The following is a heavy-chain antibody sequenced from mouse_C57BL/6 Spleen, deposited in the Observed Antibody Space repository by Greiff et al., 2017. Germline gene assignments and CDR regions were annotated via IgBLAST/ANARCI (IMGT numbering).Heavy chain of an antibody. CDR3: ARLTPYAMDY. D-gene: IGHD4-1*01. CDR2: IWSGGST. Sequence: VQLQQSGPGLVQPSQSLSITCTASGFSLTSYGVHWVRQSPGKGLEWLGVIWSGGSTDYNAAFISRLSISKDNSKSQVFFKMNSLQADDTAIYYCARLTPYAMDYWGQGTSVTVSS. J-gene: IGHJ4*01. V-gene: IGHV2-2*01. CDR1: GFSLTSYG.